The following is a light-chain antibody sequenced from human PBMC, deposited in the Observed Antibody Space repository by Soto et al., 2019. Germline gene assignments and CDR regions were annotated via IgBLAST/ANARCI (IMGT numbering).Light chain of an antibody. J-gene: IGLJ2*01. CDR2: EDT. CDR3: CSYAGTGSSSLV. Sequence: QSVLTQPASVSGSPGQSITISCTGTSSDFGSLNLVSWYQQHPGKAPQLMIYEDTKRPSGVSNRFSGSKSGNTASLTISGLQAEDEADYYCCSYAGTGSSSLVFGGGTKLTVL. CDR1: SSDFGSLNL. V-gene: IGLV2-23*01.